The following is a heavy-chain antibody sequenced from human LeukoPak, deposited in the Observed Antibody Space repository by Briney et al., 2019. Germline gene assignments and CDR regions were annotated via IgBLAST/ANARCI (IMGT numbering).Heavy chain of an antibody. J-gene: IGHJ4*02. D-gene: IGHD5-12*01. CDR3: TTYLRATDFDY. Sequence: GGSLRLSCAASGFTFSNAWMSWVRQAPGKGLEWVSRIKSKTDQCTIDYAAHVKGRFTISRDDSKHTLYLQMNSLKTEDTAVYYCTTYLRATDFDYWGQGTLVTASS. CDR1: GFTFSNAW. V-gene: IGHV3-15*01. CDR2: IKSKTDQCTI.